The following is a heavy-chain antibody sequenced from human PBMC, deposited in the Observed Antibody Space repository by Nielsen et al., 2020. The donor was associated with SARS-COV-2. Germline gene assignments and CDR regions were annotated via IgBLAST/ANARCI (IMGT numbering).Heavy chain of an antibody. V-gene: IGHV1-46*01. J-gene: IGHJ4*02. CDR1: GYTFTSYY. CDR3: ARDDHDSSGYYLWGGGLGDY. CDR2: INPSGGST. Sequence: SVKVSCKASGYTFTSYYMHWVRQAPGQGLEWMGIINPSGGSTSYAQKFQGRVTMTRDTPTSTVYMELSSLRSEDTAVYYCARDDHDSSGYYLWGGGLGDYWGQGTLVTVSS. D-gene: IGHD3-22*01.